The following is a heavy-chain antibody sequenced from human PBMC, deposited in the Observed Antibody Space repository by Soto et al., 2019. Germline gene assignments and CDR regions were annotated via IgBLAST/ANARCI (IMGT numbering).Heavy chain of an antibody. CDR3: ARGPGIVGAPNWLDP. CDR2: IIPIFGTA. CDR1: GGTFSSYT. Sequence: VASVKVSCKASGGTFSSYTISWVRQAPGQGLEWMGGIIPIFGTANYAQKFQGRVTITADESTSTAYMELSSLRSEDTAVYYCARGPGIVGAPNWLDPWGQGTLVTVSS. J-gene: IGHJ5*02. D-gene: IGHD1-26*01. V-gene: IGHV1-69*13.